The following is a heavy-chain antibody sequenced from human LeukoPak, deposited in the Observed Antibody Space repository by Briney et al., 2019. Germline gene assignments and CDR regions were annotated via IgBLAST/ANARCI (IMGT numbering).Heavy chain of an antibody. Sequence: GGSLRLSCSPSLLTFTAYAITSVRQAPGKGLEWVSGISGSGGSTYHADSVKGRFTISRDNPKNTLYLQMSSLGADDTALYFFEKCLRTDASGGMVVMGQGTTVTVSS. D-gene: IGHD5/OR15-5a*01. CDR1: LLTFTAYA. CDR2: ISGSGGST. CDR3: EKCLRTDASGGMVV. J-gene: IGHJ6*01. V-gene: IGHV3-23*01.